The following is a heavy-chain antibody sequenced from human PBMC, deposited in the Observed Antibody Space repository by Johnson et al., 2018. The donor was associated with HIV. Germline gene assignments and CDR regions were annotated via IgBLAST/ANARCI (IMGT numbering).Heavy chain of an antibody. J-gene: IGHJ3*02. Sequence: VQLVESGGGVAQPGRSLRLSCAASGFTFSSYGMHWVRQAPGKGLEWVAVIWYDGSNKYYADSVKGRFTTSRDNSKNTLILQMNSLRAEDTAVYYCAKGGCGGDCYSPYLFDTWGQGTMVTVSS. CDR1: GFTFSSYG. V-gene: IGHV3-33*06. CDR2: IWYDGSNK. D-gene: IGHD2-21*01. CDR3: AKGGCGGDCYSPYLFDT.